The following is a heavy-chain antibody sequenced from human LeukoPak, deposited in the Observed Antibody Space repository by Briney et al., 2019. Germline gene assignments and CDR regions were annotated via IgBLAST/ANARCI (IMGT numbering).Heavy chain of an antibody. J-gene: IGHJ4*02. D-gene: IGHD1-26*01. CDR3: ARGLVGATQDFDY. Sequence: GGSLRLSCAASGFTFSSYSMNWVRQAPGKGLEWVSSISSSSSYIYYADSVKGRFTISRDNAKNSLYLQMSSLRAEDTAVYYCARGLVGATQDFDYWGQGTLVTVSS. CDR2: ISSSSSYI. V-gene: IGHV3-21*01. CDR1: GFTFSSYS.